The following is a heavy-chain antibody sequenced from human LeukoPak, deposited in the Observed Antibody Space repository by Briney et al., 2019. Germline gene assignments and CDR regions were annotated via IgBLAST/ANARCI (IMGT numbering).Heavy chain of an antibody. V-gene: IGHV4-59*01. Sequence: SETLSLTCTVSGGSISSYYWSWIRQPPGKGLEWTGYIYYSGSTNYTPSLKSRVTISVDTSKNQFSLKLSSVTAADTAVYYCAASDYYYYGMDVWGQGTTVTVSS. CDR2: IYYSGST. CDR1: GGSISSYY. CDR3: AASDYYYYGMDV. J-gene: IGHJ6*02.